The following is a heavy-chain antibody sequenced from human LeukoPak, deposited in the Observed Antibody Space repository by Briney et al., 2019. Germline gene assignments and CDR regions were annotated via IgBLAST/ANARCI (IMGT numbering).Heavy chain of an antibody. CDR2: INWSGGRT. CDR1: GFTFEVYG. D-gene: IGHD2-21*02. CDR3: TRGGPAYCGADCYDFDY. Sequence: GGSLRLSCVVSGFTFEVYGMSWVRHGPGRGLEWVSSINWSGGRTGYADSVKGRFTISRDNAKNSLYLQMNSLRAEDTAFYYCTRGGPAYCGADCYDFDYWGQGSLVPVSS. V-gene: IGHV3-20*04. J-gene: IGHJ4*02.